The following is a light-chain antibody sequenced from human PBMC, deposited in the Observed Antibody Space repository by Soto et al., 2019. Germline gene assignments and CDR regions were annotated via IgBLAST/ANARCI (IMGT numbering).Light chain of an antibody. J-gene: IGKJ3*01. CDR3: QKYDSVPFT. V-gene: IGKV1-27*01. CDR2: AAS. CDR1: QGIANY. Sequence: DIQMTQSPSSLSASVGDRVTITCRASQGIANYLAWYQQKPGKVPKVLIYAASTLQSGVPSRFSGSGSGTDFTINISSLQPEDVASYYCQKYDSVPFTFGPGTKVDIK.